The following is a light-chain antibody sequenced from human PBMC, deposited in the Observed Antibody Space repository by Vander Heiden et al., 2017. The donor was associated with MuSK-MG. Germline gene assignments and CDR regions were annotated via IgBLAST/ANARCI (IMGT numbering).Light chain of an antibody. CDR1: SSNIGAGYD. CDR3: QSYDSSLSGPVV. V-gene: IGLV1-40*01. Sequence: QSVLTQPPSVSGAPGQRVTISCTGSSSNIGAGYDVHWYQQSPGTAPKLLIYGNSNRPSGVPDRFSGSKSGTSASLAITGLQAEDEADYYCQSYDSSLSGPVVFGGGTKLTVL. CDR2: GNS. J-gene: IGLJ2*01.